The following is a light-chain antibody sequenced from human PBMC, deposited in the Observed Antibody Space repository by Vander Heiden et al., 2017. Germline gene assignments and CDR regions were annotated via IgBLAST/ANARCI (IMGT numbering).Light chain of an antibody. Sequence: DIAMTQSPLSLPVTPGEPASISCRSSQSLLYSNGYNYLDWYLQKPGQSPQLLIYLGSNRASGVPDRFRGSGSGTDFTLKISRVEAEDVGVYYCMQALQTPRTFGQGTKLEIK. V-gene: IGKV2-28*01. CDR2: LGS. CDR3: MQALQTPRT. J-gene: IGKJ2*01. CDR1: QSLLYSNGYNY.